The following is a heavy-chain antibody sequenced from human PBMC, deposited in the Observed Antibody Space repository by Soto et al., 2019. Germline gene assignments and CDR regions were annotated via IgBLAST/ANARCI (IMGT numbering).Heavy chain of an antibody. D-gene: IGHD2-2*01. Sequence: PEGSLRLSWAASGFAFNTYRMHWVRQAPGKGLVWVSSINSYGSSRTYADSVKDRFTISRDNAKNTLYLQMNGLRADDTAVYYCARIGANCSSTICYAPLVWYFDYWGQGMLVTVSS. CDR3: ARIGANCSSTICYAPLVWYFDY. J-gene: IGHJ4*02. V-gene: IGHV3-74*01. CDR1: GFAFNTYR. CDR2: INSYGSSR.